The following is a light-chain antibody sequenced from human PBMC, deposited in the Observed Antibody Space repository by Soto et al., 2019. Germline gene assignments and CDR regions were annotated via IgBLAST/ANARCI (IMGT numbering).Light chain of an antibody. V-gene: IGKV3-20*01. J-gene: IGKJ1*01. CDR1: QSVSSYY. CDR3: QQCSSSPWT. Sequence: IVLTQSPGTLSLSPGERATLSCRASQSVSSYYLAWYQQKPGQAPRLLIYAASSRATGIPDRFSGGGSGTDFTLTISRLEPEDFAVYYCQQCSSSPWTFGQGTIVEI. CDR2: AAS.